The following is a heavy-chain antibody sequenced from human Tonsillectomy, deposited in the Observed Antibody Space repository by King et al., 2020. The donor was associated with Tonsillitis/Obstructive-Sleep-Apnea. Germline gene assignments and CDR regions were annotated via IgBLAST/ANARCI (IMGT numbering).Heavy chain of an antibody. CDR3: ARFPFDAAYPPKDY. Sequence: VQLVESGGGLVKPGGSLRLSCTDSGFTFSDYYMSWIRQAPGKGLEWVSSVSLSGSTIYYADSVKGRFTFSRDNAKNSLYLQMNSLRAEDTAVYYCARFPFDAAYPPKDYWGQGTLVTVSS. D-gene: IGHD2-15*01. V-gene: IGHV3-11*01. CDR1: GFTFSDYY. J-gene: IGHJ4*02. CDR2: VSLSGSTI.